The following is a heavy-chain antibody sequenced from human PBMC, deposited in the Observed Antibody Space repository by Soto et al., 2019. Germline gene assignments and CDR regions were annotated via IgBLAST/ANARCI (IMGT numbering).Heavy chain of an antibody. J-gene: IGHJ4*03. CDR2: IYYSGST. CDR3: ARRGSGSYSDY. D-gene: IGHD3-10*01. Sequence: SETLSLTCTVSGGSISSSSYYWGWIRQPPGKGLEWIGSIYYSGSTYYNPSLKSRVTISVDTSKNQFSLKLSSVTAADTAVYYCARRGSGSYSDYWGQGTMVTVSS. CDR1: GGSISSSSYY. V-gene: IGHV4-39*01.